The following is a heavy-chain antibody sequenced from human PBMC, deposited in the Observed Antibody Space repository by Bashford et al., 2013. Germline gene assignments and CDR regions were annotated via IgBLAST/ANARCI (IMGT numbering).Heavy chain of an antibody. V-gene: IGHV3-64D*08. CDR3: VKDPWPRGFYGMDV. CDR2: ISHNGGSS. CDR1: GFTFSAYA. J-gene: IGHJ6*01. D-gene: IGHD5-12*01. Sequence: GGSLRLSCSASGFTFSAYAVHWVRQAPGKGLEYIASISHNGGSSHYADSVKGRFTISRDNSKNTLFLQMTSLRTEDTAEYYCVKDPWPRGFYGMDVWGQGTTVTVSS.